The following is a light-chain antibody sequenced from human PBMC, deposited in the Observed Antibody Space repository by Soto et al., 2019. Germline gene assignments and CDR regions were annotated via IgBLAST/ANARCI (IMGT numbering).Light chain of an antibody. J-gene: IGKJ1*01. CDR3: QQYHAFPGT. CDR1: QSINSW. CDR2: KAS. V-gene: IGKV1-5*03. Sequence: DFQMTQSPSTLSASIGDRVTITCRASQSINSWLAWHQQKPGKAPKLLIYKASYLEGGVPSRFSGSASGTEFTLTISSLQPDDFATYYCQQYHAFPGTFGQGTRVEIK.